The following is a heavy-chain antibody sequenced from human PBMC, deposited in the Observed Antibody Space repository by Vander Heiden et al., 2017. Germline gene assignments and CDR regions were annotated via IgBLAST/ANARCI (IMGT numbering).Heavy chain of an antibody. CDR3: ARASPPRNYYYGMDV. J-gene: IGHJ6*02. CDR1: VGSISSYY. V-gene: IGHV4-59*01. CDR2: ISYSGST. Sequence: QVQLQESGPGLVKPSETLSLTCTVSVGSISSYYLTWIRQPPGKGLEWIGYISYSGSTNYNPSLKSRITISVDTSKNQFSLKLSSVTAADTAVYYCARASPPRNYYYGMDVWGQGTTVTVSS.